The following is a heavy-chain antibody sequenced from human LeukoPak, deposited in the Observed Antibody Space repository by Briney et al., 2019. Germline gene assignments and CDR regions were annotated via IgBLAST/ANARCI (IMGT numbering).Heavy chain of an antibody. CDR2: INHSGGT. J-gene: IGHJ4*02. CDR3: ARGRGYVLRFLEWLCYFDY. D-gene: IGHD3-3*01. V-gene: IGHV4-34*01. CDR1: GGSFSGYY. Sequence: SETLSLTCAVYGGSFSGYYWSWIRQPPGKGLEWIGEINHSGGTNYNPSLESRVTISVDTSKNQFSLKLSSVTAADTAVYYCARGRGYVLRFLEWLCYFDYWGQGTLVTVSS.